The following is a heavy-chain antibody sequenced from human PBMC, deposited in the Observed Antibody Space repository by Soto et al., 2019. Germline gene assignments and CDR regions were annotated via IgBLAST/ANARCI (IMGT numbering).Heavy chain of an antibody. J-gene: IGHJ6*02. Sequence: GGSLRLSCAASGFTFSDYYMSWIRQAPGKGLEWVAYISSSGSTIYYADSVKGRFTISRDNAKNSLYLQMNSLRAEDTAVYYCARVSARGRYYYGMDVWGQGTTVTVSS. D-gene: IGHD3-3*01. V-gene: IGHV3-11*01. CDR3: ARVSARGRYYYGMDV. CDR2: ISSSGSTI. CDR1: GFTFSDYY.